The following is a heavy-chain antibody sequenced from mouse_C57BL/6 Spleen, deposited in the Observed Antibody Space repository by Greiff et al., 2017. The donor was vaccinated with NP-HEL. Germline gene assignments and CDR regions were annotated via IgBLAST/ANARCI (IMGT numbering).Heavy chain of an antibody. Sequence: QVQLKQSGPELVKPGASVKISCKASGYAFSSSWMNWVRQRPGTGLEWIGRIYPGDGDTNYNGKFKGKATLTADKSSSTAYMQLSSLTSEDSAVYFCGGDNYRAMDYWGQGTSVTVSS. CDR1: GYAFSSSW. J-gene: IGHJ4*01. V-gene: IGHV1-82*01. CDR3: GGDNYRAMDY. CDR2: IYPGDGDT. D-gene: IGHD1-3*01.